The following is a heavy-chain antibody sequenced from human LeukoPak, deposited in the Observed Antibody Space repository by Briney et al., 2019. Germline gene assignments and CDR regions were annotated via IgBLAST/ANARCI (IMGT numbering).Heavy chain of an antibody. CDR3: AKVPGDHSFRPPLEY. J-gene: IGHJ4*02. D-gene: IGHD2/OR15-2a*01. CDR2: ISGSVGST. V-gene: IGHV3-23*01. Sequence: GWSLRLSCAASGFTFSRYAMTCVRQAPGKGLEGVSGISGSVGSTYYAVSVKRRFTISRDNSKNMLYLQLNSLRAEDTAVYYCAKVPGDHSFRPPLEYWGQGTLVTVSS. CDR1: GFTFSRYA.